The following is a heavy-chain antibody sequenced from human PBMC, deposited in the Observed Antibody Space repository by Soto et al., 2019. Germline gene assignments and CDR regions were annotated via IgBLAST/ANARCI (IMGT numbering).Heavy chain of an antibody. CDR3: ARVVATRPDYHYYGMDV. Sequence: QVQLVQSGAEVKKPGSSVKVSCKASGGTFSRYAISWVRQAPGQGLEWMGGIIPILGTANYAERFQGRVTINADESTSTAYMDLSSLRSEDTAVYYCARVVATRPDYHYYGMDVWGQGTTVIVSS. V-gene: IGHV1-69*01. CDR2: IIPILGTA. D-gene: IGHD2-2*01. CDR1: GGTFSRYA. J-gene: IGHJ6*02.